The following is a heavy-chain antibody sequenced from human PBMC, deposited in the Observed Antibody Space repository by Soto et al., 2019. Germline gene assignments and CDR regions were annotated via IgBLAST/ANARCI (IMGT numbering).Heavy chain of an antibody. D-gene: IGHD6-13*01. CDR2: ISGSGGST. J-gene: IGHJ4*02. CDR3: AKVLAVGFIAAAAAFDY. Sequence: QVVESGGGLVQPGGSLRLSCAASGFTFSAYSMNWARQAPGKGLEWVSAISGSGGSTYYADSVKGRFTISRDNSKNTLYLQMNSLRAEDTAVYYCAKVLAVGFIAAAAAFDYWGQGTLVTVSS. V-gene: IGHV3-23*04. CDR1: GFTFSAYS.